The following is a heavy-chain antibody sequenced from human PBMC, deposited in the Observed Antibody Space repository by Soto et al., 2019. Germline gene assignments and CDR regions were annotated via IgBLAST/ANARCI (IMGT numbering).Heavy chain of an antibody. D-gene: IGHD6-19*01. CDR3: ARNPHYSSGWYENWFDP. V-gene: IGHV1-2*04. J-gene: IGHJ5*02. CDR1: GYTFTGYY. CDR2: INPNSGGT. Sequence: ASVKVSCKASGYTFTGYYMHWVRQAPGQGLEWMGWINPNSGGTNYAQKFQGWVTMTRDTSISTAYMELSRLRSDDTAVYYCARNPHYSSGWYENWFDPWGQGTLVTVSS.